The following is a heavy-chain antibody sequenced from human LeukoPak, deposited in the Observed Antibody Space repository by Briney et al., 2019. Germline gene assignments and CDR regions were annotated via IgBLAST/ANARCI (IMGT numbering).Heavy chain of an antibody. CDR2: ITGTHYTT. D-gene: IGHD1-26*01. CDR3: AREDSGSFQAQPPHYFDC. J-gene: IGHJ4*02. CDR1: GFTFSSFA. V-gene: IGHV3-23*01. Sequence: GGSLRLSCAASGFTFSSFAMTWVRQAPGKGLEWVPSITGTHYTTYNTDSVKGRFTISRDNSKNTLYLQMNSLRAEDTAVYYCAREDSGSFQAQPPHYFDCWGQGTLVTVSS.